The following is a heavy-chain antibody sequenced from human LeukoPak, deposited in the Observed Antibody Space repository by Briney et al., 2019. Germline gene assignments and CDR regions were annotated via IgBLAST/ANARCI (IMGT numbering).Heavy chain of an antibody. CDR3: ARVPREIASI. J-gene: IGHJ3*02. CDR2: INPASGNT. CDR1: GYTFTSYG. Sequence: GESLKISCKASGYTFTSYGINWVRQATGQGLEWMGYINPASGNTGYAQKFQGRVTMTTDTSISTAYMELSSLRSEDTAVYYCARVPREIASIWGQGTMVTVSS. V-gene: IGHV1-8*01. D-gene: IGHD3-16*02.